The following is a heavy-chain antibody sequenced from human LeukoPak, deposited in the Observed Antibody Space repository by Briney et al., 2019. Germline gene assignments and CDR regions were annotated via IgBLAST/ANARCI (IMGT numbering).Heavy chain of an antibody. J-gene: IGHJ4*02. D-gene: IGHD3-22*01. CDR2: LFYGGAT. Sequence: SETLSLTCTVSGGSISSPIFYWGWIRQPPGKGLEWIGSLFYGGATNYNPSLKSRVTMSVDTSKNQFSLKLSSVTAADTAVYYCARDTYYYDSSGYWADYWGQGTLVTVSS. CDR3: ARDTYYYDSSGYWADY. V-gene: IGHV4-39*07. CDR1: GGSISSPIFY.